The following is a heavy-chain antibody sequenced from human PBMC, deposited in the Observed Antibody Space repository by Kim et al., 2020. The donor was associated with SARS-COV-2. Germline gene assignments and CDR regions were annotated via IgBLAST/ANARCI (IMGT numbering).Heavy chain of an antibody. CDR2: IQNDRSNT. Sequence: IQNDRSNTTSTDSVKGRFTISRDKAKNTVHLQRNSLRAEDTAVYYCVRDPVWGQGTMVTVSS. J-gene: IGHJ3*01. V-gene: IGHV3-74*01. CDR3: VRDPV.